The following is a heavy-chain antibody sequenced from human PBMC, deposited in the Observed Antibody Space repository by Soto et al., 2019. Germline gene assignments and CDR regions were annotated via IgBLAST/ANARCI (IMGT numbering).Heavy chain of an antibody. V-gene: IGHV3-15*01. CDR3: TTLMVYAMGLDY. J-gene: IGHJ4*02. D-gene: IGHD2-8*01. Sequence: EVQLVESGGGLVKPGGSLRLSCAASGFTFSNAWMSWVRQAPGKGLEWVGRIKSKTDGGTTDYAAPVKGRFTISRDDSKNTLYLQMNSLKTEDTAVYYCTTLMVYAMGLDYWGQGTLVTVSS. CDR1: GFTFSNAW. CDR2: IKSKTDGGTT.